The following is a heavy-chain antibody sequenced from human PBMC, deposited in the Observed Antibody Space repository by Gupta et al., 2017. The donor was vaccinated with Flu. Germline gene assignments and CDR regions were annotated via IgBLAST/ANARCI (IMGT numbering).Heavy chain of an antibody. CDR1: GGSFSGYF. CDR2: INHSGST. D-gene: IGHD3-22*01. J-gene: IGHJ4*02. CDR3: ARGPVTYYDGSGYYYVFDY. Sequence: QVQLQQWGAGLLKPSETLSLTCAVYGGSFSGYFWTWIRQPPGKGLEWIGEINHSGSTNYNPSLKSRVTISVDTSKNHFSLKLSSVTAADTAVYYCARGPVTYYDGSGYYYVFDYWGQGTLVTVSS. V-gene: IGHV4-34*01.